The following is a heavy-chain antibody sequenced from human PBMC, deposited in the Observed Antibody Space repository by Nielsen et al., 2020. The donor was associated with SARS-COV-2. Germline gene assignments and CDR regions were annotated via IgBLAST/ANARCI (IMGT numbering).Heavy chain of an antibody. CDR1: GFSMRRYW. CDR3: ARDYGIAVAGDDY. D-gene: IGHD6-19*01. CDR2: LTGDGSSS. Sequence: GGSLRLSCAASGFSMRRYWMHWVRQAPGKGLVWVSGLTGDGSSSNYADSAKGRFTISRDNAKNTLYLQMNSLRAEDTAVYYCARDYGIAVAGDDYWGRGTLVTVSS. V-gene: IGHV3-74*01. J-gene: IGHJ4*02.